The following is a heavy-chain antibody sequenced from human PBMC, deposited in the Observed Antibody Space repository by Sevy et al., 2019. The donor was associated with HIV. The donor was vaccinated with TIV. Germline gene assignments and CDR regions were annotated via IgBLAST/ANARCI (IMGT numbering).Heavy chain of an antibody. J-gene: IGHJ6*02. D-gene: IGHD2-2*01. CDR2: INPNSGGT. CDR1: GYTFTGYY. Sequence: ASVKVSCKASGYTFTGYYMHWVRQAPGQGLEWMGWINPNSGGTNCAQKFQGRVTMTRDTSISTADMVLSRLRSDETAVYYCAMDKVSIVVVSAASLHGGFYYYYGMDVWGQGTTVTVSS. V-gene: IGHV1-2*02. CDR3: AMDKVSIVVVSAASLHGGFYYYYGMDV.